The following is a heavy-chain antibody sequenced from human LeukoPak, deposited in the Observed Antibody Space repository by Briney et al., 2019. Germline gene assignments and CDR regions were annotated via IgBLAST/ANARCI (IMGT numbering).Heavy chain of an antibody. CDR3: ARGPYDFWSGYHYPH. J-gene: IGHJ4*02. CDR2: IIPIFGTA. D-gene: IGHD3-3*01. Sequence: GLXWMGGIIPIFGTANYAQKFQGRVTITADESTSTAYMELSSLRSEDTAVYYCARGPYDFWSGYHYPHWGQGTLVTVSS. V-gene: IGHV1-69*01.